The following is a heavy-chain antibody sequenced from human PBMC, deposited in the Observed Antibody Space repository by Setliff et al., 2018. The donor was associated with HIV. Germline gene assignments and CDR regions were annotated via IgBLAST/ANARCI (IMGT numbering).Heavy chain of an antibody. D-gene: IGHD2-2*01. CDR2: IMPIIGTV. Sequence: ASVKVSCKASGGTFISYPINWVRQAPGQGLGWVGGIMPIIGTVDYAQKFQGRVTITADEATSTVYMELSSLRSEDTAVYYCARGGLQVVQPHLWFFDLWGRGTLVTVSS. CDR3: ARGGLQVVQPHLWFFDL. CDR1: GGTFISYP. V-gene: IGHV1-69*13. J-gene: IGHJ2*01.